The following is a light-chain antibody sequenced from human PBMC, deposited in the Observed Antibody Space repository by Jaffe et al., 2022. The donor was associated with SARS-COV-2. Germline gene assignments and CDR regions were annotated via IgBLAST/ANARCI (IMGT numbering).Light chain of an antibody. Sequence: DIQVTQSPSSLSASVGDRVTITCRASQSISKYLNWYQHKPGKAPKLLIYGASTLQSGVPSRFSGSGSGTDFTLTISSLQPEDFATYSCQQSFSSPYAFGQGTKLEIK. V-gene: IGKV1-39*01. CDR1: QSISKY. J-gene: IGKJ2*01. CDR2: GAS. CDR3: QQSFSSPYA.